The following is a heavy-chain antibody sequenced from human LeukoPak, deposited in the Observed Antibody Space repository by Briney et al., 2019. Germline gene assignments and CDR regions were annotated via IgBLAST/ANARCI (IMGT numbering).Heavy chain of an antibody. Sequence: PSETLSLTCTVSGGSISSSSYYWGWIRQPPGKGLEWIGEINHSGSTNYNPSLKSRVTISVDTSKNQFSLKLSSVTAADTAVYYCASRFYDILTGYRGQNWFDPWGQGTLVTVPS. CDR2: INHSGST. V-gene: IGHV4-39*07. CDR3: ASRFYDILTGYRGQNWFDP. D-gene: IGHD3-9*01. CDR1: GGSISSSSYY. J-gene: IGHJ5*02.